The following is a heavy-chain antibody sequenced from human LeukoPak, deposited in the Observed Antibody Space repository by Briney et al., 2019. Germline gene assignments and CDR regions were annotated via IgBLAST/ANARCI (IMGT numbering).Heavy chain of an antibody. CDR2: ISSSSSYT. D-gene: IGHD3-10*01. CDR3: ASLKEPWFGELIPNY. J-gene: IGHJ4*02. CDR1: GFTFSDYY. Sequence: GGSLRLSCAASGFTFSDYYMSWIRQAPGKGLEWVSYISSSSSYTNYVDSVKGRFTISRDNAKNSLYLQMNSLRAEDTAVYYCASLKEPWFGELIPNYWGQGTLVTVSS. V-gene: IGHV3-11*06.